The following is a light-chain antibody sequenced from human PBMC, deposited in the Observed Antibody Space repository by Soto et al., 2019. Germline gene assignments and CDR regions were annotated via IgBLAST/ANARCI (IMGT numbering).Light chain of an antibody. J-gene: IGKJ4*01. V-gene: IGKV1-5*01. CDR2: DVS. Sequence: DVQMTQSPSTLSASVGDRVTITCRASQSINNLLAWYQQKTGKAPKFLIYDVSTLESGVPSRFRGSGSGTEFTLTISRLQPEDFETYYCQQYDSYPLTFGGGTKVDIK. CDR3: QQYDSYPLT. CDR1: QSINNL.